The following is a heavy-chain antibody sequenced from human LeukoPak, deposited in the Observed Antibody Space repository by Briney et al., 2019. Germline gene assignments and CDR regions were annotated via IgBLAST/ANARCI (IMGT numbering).Heavy chain of an antibody. Sequence: PGGSLRLSCAVSGFTFSNYDMNWVRQAPGKGLEWLSYISRRGTLVYYADSVKGRFTVSRDNGENSLYLQMNSLRVADTAVYYCARDTYYYGSGSYVDSWGQGTLVTVSS. CDR3: ARDTYYYGSGSYVDS. D-gene: IGHD3-10*01. CDR2: ISRRGTLV. J-gene: IGHJ5*01. CDR1: GFTFSNYD. V-gene: IGHV3-48*03.